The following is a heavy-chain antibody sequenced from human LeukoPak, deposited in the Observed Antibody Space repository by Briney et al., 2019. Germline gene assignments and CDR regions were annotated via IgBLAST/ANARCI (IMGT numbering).Heavy chain of an antibody. J-gene: IGHJ1*01. CDR1: GFTFSGYS. CDR2: ISSGGTTI. Sequence: AGSLRLPCAASGFTFSGYSMNWVRQAPGKGLEWVSYISSGGTTIYYADSVKGRFTISRDNAKNSLYLQMNSLRDEDTAVYYCARDLGSGDHWGQGTLVTVSS. V-gene: IGHV3-48*02. D-gene: IGHD3-10*01. CDR3: ARDLGSGDH.